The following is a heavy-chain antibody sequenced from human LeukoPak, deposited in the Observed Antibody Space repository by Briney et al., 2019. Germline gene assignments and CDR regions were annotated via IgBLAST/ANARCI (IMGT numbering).Heavy chain of an antibody. CDR2: ISYDGNNK. CDR1: RFTFSTYA. Sequence: GGSLRLSCAACRFTFSTYAIHCVRQAPGKGLEWVAVISYDGNNKFYADSVKGRFTISRDNSKNTLYLQMHSLRAEDTAVYYCAKDLSVDYSSGWYGDYWGQGTLVTFSS. CDR3: AKDLSVDYSSGWYGDY. D-gene: IGHD6-19*01. V-gene: IGHV3-30-3*01. J-gene: IGHJ4*02.